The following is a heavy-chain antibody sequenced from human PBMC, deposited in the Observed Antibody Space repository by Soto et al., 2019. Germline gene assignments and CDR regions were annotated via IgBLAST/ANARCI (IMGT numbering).Heavy chain of an antibody. CDR3: AKVGKVEFGDPGRNGFDP. V-gene: IGHV3-23*01. CDR1: GFTFSSYA. D-gene: IGHD3-10*01. CDR2: ISGSGGST. Sequence: HPGGSLRLSCAASGFTFSSYAMSWVRQAPGKGLEWVSAISGSGGSTYYADSVKGRFTISRDNSKNTLYLQMNSLRAEDTAVYYCAKVGKVEFGDPGRNGFDPWGQGTLVTVSS. J-gene: IGHJ5*02.